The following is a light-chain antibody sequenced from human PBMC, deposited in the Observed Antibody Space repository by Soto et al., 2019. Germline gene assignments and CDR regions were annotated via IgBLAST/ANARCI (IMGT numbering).Light chain of an antibody. Sequence: DIQMTQSPSALSGSIGDRVTITCRASQTISSWLAWYQQKPGKAPKLLIYKASTLKSGVPSRFSGSGSGTEFTLTISSLQSEDFAVYYCQQYGSSPRTFGQGTKVDI. CDR3: QQYGSSPRT. CDR1: QTISSW. CDR2: KAS. V-gene: IGKV1-5*03. J-gene: IGKJ1*01.